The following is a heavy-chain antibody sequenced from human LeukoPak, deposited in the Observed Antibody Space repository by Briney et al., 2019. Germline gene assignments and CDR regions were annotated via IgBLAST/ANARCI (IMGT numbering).Heavy chain of an antibody. J-gene: IGHJ4*02. CDR3: AKKASWGSKSYYFDY. CDR1: GFTFSSYG. V-gene: IGHV3-30*18. Sequence: GGSLRLSCAASGFTFSSYGMHWVRQAPGKGLEWVAVISYDGSNKYYADSVKGRFTISRDNSKNTLYLQMNSLRAEDTAVYYCAKKASWGSKSYYFDYWGQGTLVTVSS. D-gene: IGHD2-2*01. CDR2: ISYDGSNK.